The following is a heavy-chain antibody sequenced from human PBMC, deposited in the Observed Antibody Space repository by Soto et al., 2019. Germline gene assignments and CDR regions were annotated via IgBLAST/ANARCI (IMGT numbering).Heavy chain of an antibody. CDR3: AREEASTGGFATSYYYYMEV. CDR2: IWYDGSNK. V-gene: IGHV3-33*01. CDR1: GFTFSSYG. D-gene: IGHD2-15*01. J-gene: IGHJ6*03. Sequence: PGGSLRLSCAASGFTFSSYGMHWVRQAPGKGLEWVAVIWYDGSNKYYADSVKGRFTISRDNSKNTLYLQMNSLRAEDTAVYYCAREEASTGGFATSYYYYMEVWGKGTTVTVSS.